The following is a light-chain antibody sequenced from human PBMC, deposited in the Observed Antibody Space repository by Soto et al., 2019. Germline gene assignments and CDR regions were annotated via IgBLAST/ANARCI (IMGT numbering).Light chain of an antibody. V-gene: IGKV1-33*01. CDR1: QNINNY. Sequence: IHLTPSTFSLAGLFGYQCTIPFQASQNINNYLNWYQQKPGRAPKLLIYDASNLEAGVPSRFRGSGSGTDFTFTISRLQPEDIATYYCQQYENLPTFGQGTRLEIK. J-gene: IGKJ5*01. CDR2: DAS. CDR3: QQYENLPT.